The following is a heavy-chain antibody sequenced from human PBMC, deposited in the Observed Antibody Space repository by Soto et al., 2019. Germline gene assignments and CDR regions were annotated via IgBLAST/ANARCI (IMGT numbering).Heavy chain of an antibody. Sequence: ETLSLTCTVSGGSVSSGSYYWSWIRQPPGKGLEWIGYIYYSGSTNYNPSLKSRVTISVDTSKNQFSLKLSSVTAADTAVYYCANYPTTVTSDYWGQGTLVTVSS. V-gene: IGHV4-61*01. CDR3: ANYPTTVTSDY. CDR2: IYYSGST. CDR1: GGSVSSGSYY. D-gene: IGHD4-17*01. J-gene: IGHJ4*02.